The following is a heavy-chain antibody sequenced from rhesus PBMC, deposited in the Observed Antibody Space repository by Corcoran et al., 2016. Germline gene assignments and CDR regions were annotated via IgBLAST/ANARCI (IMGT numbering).Heavy chain of an antibody. CDR2: INSGGGST. V-gene: IGHV3S5*01. D-gene: IGHD3-16*01. J-gene: IGHJ4*01. Sequence: EVQLVETGGGLVKPGGSLKLSCAVSGFIFSSYGMSWVRQAPGTGIEWVSVINSGGGSTYHADSVKGRCTISRDNSKNTLSLKMNSLRPDDTAVYYCAKRAYYYSGSYYFDYWGQGVLVTVSS. CDR1: GFIFSSYG. CDR3: AKRAYYYSGSYYFDY.